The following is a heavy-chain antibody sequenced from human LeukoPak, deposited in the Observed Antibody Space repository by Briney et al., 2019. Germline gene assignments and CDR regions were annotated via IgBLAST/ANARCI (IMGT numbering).Heavy chain of an antibody. D-gene: IGHD3-9*01. Sequence: PGGSLRLSCAASGFTFSSYGMCWVRQAPGKGLEWVSAISGSGGSTYYADSVKGRFTISRDNSKNTLYLQMNSLRAEDTAVYYCAKTVYYDILTGWFFDYWGQGTLVTVSS. CDR1: GFTFSSYG. V-gene: IGHV3-23*01. CDR2: ISGSGGST. CDR3: AKTVYYDILTGWFFDY. J-gene: IGHJ4*02.